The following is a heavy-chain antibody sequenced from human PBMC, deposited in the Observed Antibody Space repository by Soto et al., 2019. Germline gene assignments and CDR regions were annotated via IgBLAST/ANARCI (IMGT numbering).Heavy chain of an antibody. J-gene: IGHJ4*02. Sequence: SETLTLTCGVSGVSFNTYYWIWIRQPPGKGLEWIGEINPRVSTNYNPSLKSRVTISVDTSNNQFSLTMTSVTAADAAIYYCARGSPDSSPNPLKFDNWGQGQLVTVSS. V-gene: IGHV4-34*01. D-gene: IGHD3-22*01. CDR3: ARGSPDSSPNPLKFDN. CDR1: GVSFNTYY. CDR2: INPRVST.